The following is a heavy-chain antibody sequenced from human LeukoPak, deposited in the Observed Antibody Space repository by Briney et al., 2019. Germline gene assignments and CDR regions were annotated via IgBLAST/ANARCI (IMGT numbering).Heavy chain of an antibody. CDR1: GDSISSFY. V-gene: IGHV4-4*07. Sequence: SETLSLTCTVSGDSISSFYWSWVRQPAGKGPEWIGRVDTSGSTHYNPSLKSRVTMSLDTSKNQFTLKVNSVTVADTAVYYCARGLGGASYYMDVWGKGTTVTVSS. J-gene: IGHJ6*03. CDR2: VDTSGST. CDR3: ARGLGGASYYMDV. D-gene: IGHD3-16*01.